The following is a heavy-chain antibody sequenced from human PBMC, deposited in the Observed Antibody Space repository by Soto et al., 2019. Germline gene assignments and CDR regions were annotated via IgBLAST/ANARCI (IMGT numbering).Heavy chain of an antibody. CDR3: ARRYGYSFDY. CDR1: GGSISSYY. D-gene: IGHD1-1*01. J-gene: IGHJ4*02. Sequence: SETLSLTCAVYGGSISSYYWSWIRQPPGKGLEWIGYIYYIGSTNYNPSLKSRVTISVDTSKNQFSLKLSFVTAADTAIYYCARRYGYSFDYWGQGTLVTVSS. V-gene: IGHV4-59*08. CDR2: IYYIGST.